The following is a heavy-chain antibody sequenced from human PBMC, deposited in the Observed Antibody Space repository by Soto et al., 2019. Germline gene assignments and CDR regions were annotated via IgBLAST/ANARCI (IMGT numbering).Heavy chain of an antibody. D-gene: IGHD6-13*01. CDR2: IYHSGST. V-gene: IGHV4-30-2*01. CDR1: YGSSTSRGYS. Sequence: SQTLSVTCRVAYGSSTSRGYSRDCIRQPPGKGLEWIGYIYHSGSTYYNPSLKSRVTISVDRSKNQFSLKLSSVTAADTAVYYCARERPDGSRLDPWGQGTLVTVSS. J-gene: IGHJ5*02. CDR3: ARERPDGSRLDP.